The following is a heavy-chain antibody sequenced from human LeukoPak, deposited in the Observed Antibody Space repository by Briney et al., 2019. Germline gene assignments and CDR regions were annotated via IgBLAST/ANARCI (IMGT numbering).Heavy chain of an antibody. D-gene: IGHD1-26*01. CDR3: ATGWAAHDY. J-gene: IGHJ4*02. Sequence: PGGSLRLSCAASGLTFSTYWMSWVRRAPGKGLEWVANMNQDGSEKYYVDCVKGRFTISRDNAKSSLYLQMNSLRAEDTAVYYCATGWAAHDYWGQGTLVTVCS. CDR1: GLTFSTYW. V-gene: IGHV3-7*01. CDR2: MNQDGSEK.